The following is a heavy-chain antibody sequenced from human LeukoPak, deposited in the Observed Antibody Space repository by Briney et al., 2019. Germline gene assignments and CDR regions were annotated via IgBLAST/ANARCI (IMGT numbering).Heavy chain of an antibody. CDR1: GFTFSSYE. Sequence: GGSLRLSCAASGFTFSSYEMNWVRQAPGKGLEWISYISSSGDTIYYADSVKGRFTISRDNAKNSLYLQMNSLRAEDTALYYCARDIAAAGTSGAFDIWGQGTMVTVSS. J-gene: IGHJ3*02. CDR2: ISSSGDTI. D-gene: IGHD6-13*01. V-gene: IGHV3-48*03. CDR3: ARDIAAAGTSGAFDI.